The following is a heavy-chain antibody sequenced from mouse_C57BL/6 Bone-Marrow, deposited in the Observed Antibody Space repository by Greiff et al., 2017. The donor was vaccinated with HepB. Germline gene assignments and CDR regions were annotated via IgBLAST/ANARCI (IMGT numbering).Heavy chain of an antibody. CDR3: ARGRVYYGSSYNY. D-gene: IGHD1-1*01. CDR2: LYPGSGST. Sequence: QVQLQQPGAELVKPGASVKMSCKASGYTFTSYWITWVKQRPGQGLEWIGDLYPGSGSTNYNEKFKSKATLTVDTSSSTAYMQLSSLTSEDSAVYYCARGRVYYGSSYNYWGQGTTLTVSS. V-gene: IGHV1-55*01. CDR1: GYTFTSYW. J-gene: IGHJ2*01.